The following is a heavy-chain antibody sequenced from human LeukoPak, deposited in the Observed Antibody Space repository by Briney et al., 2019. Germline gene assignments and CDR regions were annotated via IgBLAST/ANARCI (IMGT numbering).Heavy chain of an antibody. J-gene: IGHJ5*02. CDR3: ARGGLNVAVAGTSFDP. Sequence: SVKVSCKASGGTFSSYAISWVRQAPGQGLEWMGGIIPIFGTANYAQKFQGRVTITADESTSTAYMELSSLRSEDTAVYYCARGGLNVAVAGTSFDPWGQGTLVTVSS. D-gene: IGHD6-19*01. CDR1: GGTFSSYA. V-gene: IGHV1-69*13. CDR2: IIPIFGTA.